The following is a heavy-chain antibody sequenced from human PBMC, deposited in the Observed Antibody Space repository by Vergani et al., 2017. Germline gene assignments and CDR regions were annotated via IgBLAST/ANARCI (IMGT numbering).Heavy chain of an antibody. CDR3: ARAPFGVVSVYYYYMDV. CDR1: GGTFSSYA. V-gene: IGHV1-69*06. CDR2: IIPIFGTA. J-gene: IGHJ6*03. Sequence: QVQLVQSGAEVKKPGSSVKVSCKASGGTFSSYAISWVRQAPGQGLEWMGGIIPIFGTANYAQKFQGRVTITADKSTSTAYMELSSLRSEDTAVYYCARAPFGVVSVYYYYMDVWGKGTTVTVSS. D-gene: IGHD3-3*01.